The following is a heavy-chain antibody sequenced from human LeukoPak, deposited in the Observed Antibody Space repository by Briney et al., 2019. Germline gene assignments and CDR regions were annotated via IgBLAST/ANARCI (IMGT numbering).Heavy chain of an antibody. Sequence: ASETLSLTCTVSGGSISSSSYYWGWIRQPPGKGLEWIGSIYYSGSTCYNPSLKSRVTISVDTSKNQFSLKLSSVTAADTAVYYCARTPGGGSWYEFNYWGQGTLVTVSS. CDR2: IYYSGST. J-gene: IGHJ4*02. D-gene: IGHD6-13*01. CDR3: ARTPGGGSWYEFNY. CDR1: GGSISSSSYY. V-gene: IGHV4-39*01.